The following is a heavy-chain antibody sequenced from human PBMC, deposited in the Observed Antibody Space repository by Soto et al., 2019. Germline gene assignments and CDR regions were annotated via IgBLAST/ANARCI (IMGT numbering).Heavy chain of an antibody. J-gene: IGHJ4*02. D-gene: IGHD6-19*01. CDR2: ISYDGSNK. CDR3: AREYFKWLVAYFDY. Sequence: GGSLRLSCAASGFTFSSYAMHWVRQAPGKGLEWVAVISYDGSNKYYADSVKGRFTISRDNSKNTLYLQMNSLRAEDTAVYYCAREYFKWLVAYFDYGGQGTLVTVSS. V-gene: IGHV3-30-3*01. CDR1: GFTFSSYA.